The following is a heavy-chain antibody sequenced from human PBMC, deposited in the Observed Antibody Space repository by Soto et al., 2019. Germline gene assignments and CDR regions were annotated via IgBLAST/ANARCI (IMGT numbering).Heavy chain of an antibody. V-gene: IGHV4-59*08. CDR2: IYYAGTS. J-gene: IGHJ4*02. CDR3: SRRCRRPFSY. CDR1: AGTTRHNY. Sequence: SQTRCLTCTVSAGTTRHNYWSSIWQPLWKGLAGVGYIYYAGTSKCNPALKSRVTISVDSSKNQFSLMLDSVTAADTAVYYCSRRCRRPFSYRSRGTPDPVSS. D-gene: IGHD2-15*01.